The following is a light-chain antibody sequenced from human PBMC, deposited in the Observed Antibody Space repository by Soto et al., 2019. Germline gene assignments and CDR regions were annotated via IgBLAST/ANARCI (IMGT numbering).Light chain of an antibody. Sequence: QSLLTQPASVTVSPGQSITISCTGTSSDVGSYSLVSWCRQHPGKAPKLMIYDVSKQPSGVSIRFSTSKSCNTDSPIISGFQAEDEADYYCCSYAGSTTLYVFGRGTNATVL. V-gene: IGLV2-23*02. CDR3: CSYAGSTTLYV. J-gene: IGLJ1*01. CDR1: SSDVGSYSL. CDR2: DVS.